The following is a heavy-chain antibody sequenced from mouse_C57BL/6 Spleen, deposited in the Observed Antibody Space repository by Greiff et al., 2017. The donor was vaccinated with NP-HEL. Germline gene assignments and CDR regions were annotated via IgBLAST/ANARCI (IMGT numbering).Heavy chain of an antibody. J-gene: IGHJ1*03. CDR3: ARSPYGSSGYWYFDV. V-gene: IGHV1-7*01. CDR2: INPSSGYT. D-gene: IGHD1-1*01. CDR1: GYTFTSYW. Sequence: QVQLKESGAELAKPGASVKLSCKASGYTFTSYWMHWVKQRPGQGLEWIGYINPSSGYTKYNQKFKDKATLTADKSSSTAYMQLSSLTYEDSAVYYCARSPYGSSGYWYFDVWGTGTTVTVSS.